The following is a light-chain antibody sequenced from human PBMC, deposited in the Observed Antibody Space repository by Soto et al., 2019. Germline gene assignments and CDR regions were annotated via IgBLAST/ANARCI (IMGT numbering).Light chain of an antibody. V-gene: IGLV2-14*01. CDR2: DVS. Sequence: QSALTQPTSVSGSPGQSITISCTGTSSDVGGRDHVSWYQQHPGKAPKLMIYDVSNRPSGVSKRFSGSKSGNTASLTISGLQAEDEADYYCCSYTTSTTGVFGTGTKLTVL. J-gene: IGLJ1*01. CDR1: SSDVGGRDH. CDR3: CSYTTSTTGV.